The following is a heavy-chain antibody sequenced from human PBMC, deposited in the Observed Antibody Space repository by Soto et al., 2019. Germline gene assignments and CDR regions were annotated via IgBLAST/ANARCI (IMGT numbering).Heavy chain of an antibody. Sequence: SETLSLTCTVSGGSISSYYWSWIRHPPGKGLEWIGYIYYSGSTNYNPSLKSRVTISVDTSKNQFSLKLSSVTAADTAVYYCAREGSSGWYGSIDYWGQGTLVTVSS. CDR3: AREGSSGWYGSIDY. CDR1: GGSISSYY. J-gene: IGHJ4*02. CDR2: IYYSGST. V-gene: IGHV4-59*01. D-gene: IGHD6-19*01.